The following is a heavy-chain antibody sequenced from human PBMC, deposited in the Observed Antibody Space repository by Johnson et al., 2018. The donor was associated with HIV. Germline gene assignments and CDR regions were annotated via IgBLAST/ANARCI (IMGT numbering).Heavy chain of an antibody. CDR2: ISSSGNPI. J-gene: IGHJ3*02. CDR1: GFTFSDYY. D-gene: IGHD2-2*02. Sequence: QVQLVESGGGVVQPGGSLRLSCAASGFTFSDYYMSWIRQAPGKGLEWVSYISSSGNPIYYADSVKGRFTISRDNAKNSLYLQMNSLRAEDTAVYYCARDDTEADGAFDIWGQGTMVTVSS. CDR3: ARDDTEADGAFDI. V-gene: IGHV3-11*01.